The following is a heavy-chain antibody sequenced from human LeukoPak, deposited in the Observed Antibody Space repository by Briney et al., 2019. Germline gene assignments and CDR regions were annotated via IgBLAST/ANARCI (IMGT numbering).Heavy chain of an antibody. D-gene: IGHD5-24*01. J-gene: IGHJ3*01. CDR3: TKDTIFDF. V-gene: IGHV3-23*01. CDR2: VSGSGGTS. CDR1: GFTFSAYA. Sequence: QPGGSLRLSCAASGFTFSAYAMSWVLQAPGKGLEWVSTVSGSGGTSFSADSVKGRFSISRDNSKNALYLQMNSLRAEDTAVYYCTKDTIFDFWGQGTMVTVS.